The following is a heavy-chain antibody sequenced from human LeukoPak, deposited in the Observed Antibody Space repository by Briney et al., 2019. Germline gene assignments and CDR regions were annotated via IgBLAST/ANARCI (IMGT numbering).Heavy chain of an antibody. CDR3: AKTGDGYHNFDY. J-gene: IGHJ4*02. Sequence: PSETLSLTCTVSGGSISSRSYYWGWIRQPPGKGLEWIASIYYSGSTYYNPSLKSRVTISVDTSKNQFSLKLSSVTAADTAVYYCAKTGDGYHNFDYWGQGTLVTVSS. CDR1: GGSISSRSYY. V-gene: IGHV4-39*01. CDR2: IYYSGST. D-gene: IGHD5-24*01.